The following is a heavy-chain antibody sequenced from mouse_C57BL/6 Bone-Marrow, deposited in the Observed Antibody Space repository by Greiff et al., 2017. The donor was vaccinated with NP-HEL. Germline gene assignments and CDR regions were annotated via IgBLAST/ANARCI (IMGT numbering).Heavy chain of an antibody. CDR1: GYTFTEYT. Sequence: QVQLQQSGAELVKPGASVKLSCKASGYTFTEYTIHWVKQRSGQGIEWIGWFYPGSGSIKYNEKFKDKATLTADKSSSTVYMELSRLTSEDSAVYFCARHGVAYYYGSIYYFDYWGQGTTLTVSS. D-gene: IGHD1-1*01. J-gene: IGHJ2*01. V-gene: IGHV1-62-2*01. CDR2: FYPGSGSI. CDR3: ARHGVAYYYGSIYYFDY.